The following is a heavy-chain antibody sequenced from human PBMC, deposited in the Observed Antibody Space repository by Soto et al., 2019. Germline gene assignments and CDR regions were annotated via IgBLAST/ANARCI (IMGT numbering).Heavy chain of an antibody. V-gene: IGHV4-39*02. CDR1: GASISSSSFY. CDR2: VYYSGST. CDR3: AREIDYAAYPKGGGDYYYGMNV. J-gene: IGHJ6*02. Sequence: PSGTLSLTCTVSGASISSSSFYWAWIHQPPGKGLEWIGCVYYSGSTFYNPSLKSRVTITMDTSKNQFSLKLTSVTAADTGVFYCAREIDYAAYPKGGGDYYYGMNVWGRGTPVTVSS. D-gene: IGHD4-17*01.